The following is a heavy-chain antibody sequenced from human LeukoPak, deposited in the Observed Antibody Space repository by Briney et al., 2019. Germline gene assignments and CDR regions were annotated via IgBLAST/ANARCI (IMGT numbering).Heavy chain of an antibody. CDR1: GFTFSSYD. CDR3: AKSVVSDYFAFYY. D-gene: IGHD4-17*01. Sequence: GGSLSLSCAASGFTFSSYDMSWVRQGPGKGLEWVSVISGSGGSTHYADSEKGRFTISRDNSKNTLYLQISSRRAQETAGYCCAKSVVSDYFAFYYWGQGTLVSVS. J-gene: IGHJ4*01. CDR2: ISGSGGST. V-gene: IGHV3-23*01.